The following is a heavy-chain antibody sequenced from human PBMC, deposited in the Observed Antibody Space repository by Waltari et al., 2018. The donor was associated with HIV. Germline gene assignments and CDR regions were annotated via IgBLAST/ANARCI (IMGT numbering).Heavy chain of an antibody. CDR1: GFSFGEYS. D-gene: IGHD6-19*01. CDR3: TKAVAGFYYFDY. CDR2: IRSKTYGGTT. J-gene: IGHJ4*02. V-gene: IGHV3-49*04. Sequence: EVQLVESGGGLVQPGRSLRLSCAASGFSFGEYSMSWVRQAPGKGLEWVGFIRSKTYGGTTEYAASVKGRFTISRDDSKSIAYLQMNSLKTEDTAVYYCTKAVAGFYYFDYWGQGTQVTVSS.